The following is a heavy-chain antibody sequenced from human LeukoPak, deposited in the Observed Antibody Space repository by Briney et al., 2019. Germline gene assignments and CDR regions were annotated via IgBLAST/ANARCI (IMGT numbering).Heavy chain of an antibody. CDR3: AIDGGSYYSAFDY. CDR2: ISSSSSYI. CDR1: GFTFSSYS. J-gene: IGHJ4*02. Sequence: GGSLRLSCAASGFTFSSYSMNWVRQAPGKGLEWVSSISSSSSYIYYADSVKGRFTISRDNAKNSLYLQMNSLRAEDTAVYYCAIDGGSYYSAFDYWGQGTLVTVSS. V-gene: IGHV3-21*01. D-gene: IGHD1-26*01.